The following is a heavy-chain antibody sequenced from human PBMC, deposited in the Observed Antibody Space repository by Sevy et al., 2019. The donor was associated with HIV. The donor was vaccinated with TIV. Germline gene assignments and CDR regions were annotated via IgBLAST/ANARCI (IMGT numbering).Heavy chain of an antibody. CDR3: ARESTYDFWSGYYTYYYYGMDV. D-gene: IGHD3-3*01. V-gene: IGHV3-30-3*01. CDR2: ISYDGSNK. Sequence: GGSLRLSCAASGFTFSSYAMHWVRQAPGKGLEWVAVISYDGSNKYYADSMKGRFTISRDNSKNTLYLQMNSLRAEDTAVYYCARESTYDFWSGYYTYYYYGMDVWGQGTTVTVSS. CDR1: GFTFSSYA. J-gene: IGHJ6*02.